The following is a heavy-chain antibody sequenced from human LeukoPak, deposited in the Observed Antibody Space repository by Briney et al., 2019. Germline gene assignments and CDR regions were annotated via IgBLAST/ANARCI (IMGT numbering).Heavy chain of an antibody. CDR1: GFKFNDYY. CDR3: ARVRVVTAISSLSH. CDR2: ISRSGNAV. Sequence: GGSLRLSCAASGFKFNDYYMTWVRQAPGKGLEWVSYISRSGNAVFYEDSVKGRFTISRDNARRSLYLQMNSLRDEDTDVYYCARVRVVTAISSLSHWGQGTLVTVSS. D-gene: IGHD2-21*02. V-gene: IGHV3-11*01. J-gene: IGHJ4*02.